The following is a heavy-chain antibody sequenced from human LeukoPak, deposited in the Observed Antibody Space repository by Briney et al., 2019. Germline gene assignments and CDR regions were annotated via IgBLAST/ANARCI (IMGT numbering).Heavy chain of an antibody. V-gene: IGHV4-59*01. CDR1: GGSISSYY. CDR2: IYYSGST. CDR3: ALLNYYYMDV. D-gene: IGHD3-9*01. J-gene: IGHJ6*03. Sequence: PSETLSLTCTASGGSISSYYWSWIRQPPGKGLEWIGYIYYSGSTNYNPSLKSRVTISVDTSKNQFSLKLSSVTAADTAVYYCALLNYYYMDVWGKGTTVTVSS.